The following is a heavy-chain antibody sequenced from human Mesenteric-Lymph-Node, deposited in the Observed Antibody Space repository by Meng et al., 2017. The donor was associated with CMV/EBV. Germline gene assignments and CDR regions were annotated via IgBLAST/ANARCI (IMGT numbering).Heavy chain of an antibody. V-gene: IGHV3-7*01. J-gene: IGHJ6*02. CDR2: IKPDGSAK. CDR3: ARAEIPTIVPRVYYYYGMDV. Sequence: GESLKISCEASGFRFSSYWMNWVRQAPGKGLEWVANIKPDGSAKYHVDSVRGRFTISRDNAKNSLYLQMNSLRAEDTAVYYCARAEIPTIVPRVYYYYGMDVWGQGTTVTVSS. D-gene: IGHD2-8*01. CDR1: GFRFSSYW.